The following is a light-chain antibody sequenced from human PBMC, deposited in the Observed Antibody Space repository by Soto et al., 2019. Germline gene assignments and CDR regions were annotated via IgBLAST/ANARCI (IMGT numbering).Light chain of an antibody. V-gene: IGKV2-28*01. CDR2: LGS. J-gene: IGKJ5*01. CDR3: MQALQAPLT. Sequence: DIVMTQSPLSLPVTPGEPASISCRSSQSLLQNDGYNYLDWYLQKPGQSPQLLISLGSNRASGVPDRFSGSGSGTDFTLKISRVEAEDVGVFYCMQALQAPLTFGQGTRLEIK. CDR1: QSLLQNDGYNY.